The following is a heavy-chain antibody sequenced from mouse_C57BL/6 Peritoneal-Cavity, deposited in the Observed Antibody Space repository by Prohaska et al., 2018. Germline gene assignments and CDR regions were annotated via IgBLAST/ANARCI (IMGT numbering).Heavy chain of an antibody. D-gene: IGHD4-1*01. CDR1: TFPIYG. V-gene: IGHV1-81*01. J-gene: IGHJ3*01. Sequence: TFPIYGISWVKQRTGQGLEWIGEIYPRSGNTYYNEKFKGRVTLMADKSSSTVYMELRILASEDSAVYFCTRERGTGTFAYWGKGTLVTVSA. CDR2: IYPRSGNT. CDR3: TRERGTGTFAY.